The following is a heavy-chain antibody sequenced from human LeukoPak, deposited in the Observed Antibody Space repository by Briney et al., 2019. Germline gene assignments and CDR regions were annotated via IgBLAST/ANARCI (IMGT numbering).Heavy chain of an antibody. D-gene: IGHD6-13*01. CDR3: ASWQQLPLTTFDY. CDR1: GFTFGDDA. Sequence: SGGSLRLSCTASGFTFGDDAMSWVRQAPGKGLEWVANIKQDGSEKYYVDSVKGRFTISRDNAKNSLYLQMNSLRAEDTAVYYCASWQQLPLTTFDYWGQGTLVTVSS. CDR2: IKQDGSEK. J-gene: IGHJ4*02. V-gene: IGHV3-7*01.